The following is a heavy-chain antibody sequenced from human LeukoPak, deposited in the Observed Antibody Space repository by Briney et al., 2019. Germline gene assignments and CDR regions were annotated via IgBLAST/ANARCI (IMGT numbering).Heavy chain of an antibody. CDR3: ARDEWELPKYYFDY. J-gene: IGHJ4*02. CDR1: GLAFSAYK. D-gene: IGHD1-26*01. CDR2: ISTDGYTT. Sequence: GGSLRLSCAASGLAFSAYKMHWVRQAPRKGLVWVSRISTDGYTTDYADFVQGRFTASRDNTKNTWSLEMNSLRAEDTAVYYCARDEWELPKYYFDYWGQGTLVTVSS. V-gene: IGHV3-74*01.